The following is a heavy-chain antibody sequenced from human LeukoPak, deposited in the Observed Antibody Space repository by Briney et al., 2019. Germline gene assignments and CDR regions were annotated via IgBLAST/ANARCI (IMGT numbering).Heavy chain of an antibody. V-gene: IGHV1-58*02. CDR1: GFTFTSSA. Sequence: SVKVSCKASGFTFTSSAMQWVRQARGQRLEWIGWIVVGSGNTNYAQKFQERVTITRDMSTSTAYMKLSSLRSEDTAVYYCAADLLAVAGREYWGQGTLVTVSS. CDR3: AADLLAVAGREY. CDR2: IVVGSGNT. J-gene: IGHJ4*02. D-gene: IGHD6-19*01.